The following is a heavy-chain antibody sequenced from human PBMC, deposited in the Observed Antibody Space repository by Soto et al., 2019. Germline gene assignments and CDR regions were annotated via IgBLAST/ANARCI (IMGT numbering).Heavy chain of an antibody. CDR2: IKSKTDGGTT. J-gene: IGHJ5*02. Sequence: GGSLRLSCAASGFTFSNAWMSWVRQAPGKGLEWVGRIKSKTDGGTTDYAAPVKGRFTISRDDSKNTLYLQMNSLKTEDTAVYYCTTDFQRIYGDHLPGLRDPWGQGTLVTVSS. V-gene: IGHV3-15*01. CDR3: TTDFQRIYGDHLPGLRDP. CDR1: GFTFSNAW. D-gene: IGHD4-17*01.